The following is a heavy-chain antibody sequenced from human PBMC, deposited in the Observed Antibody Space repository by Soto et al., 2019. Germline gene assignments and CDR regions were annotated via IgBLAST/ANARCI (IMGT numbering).Heavy chain of an antibody. CDR2: IHYSGST. J-gene: IGHJ6*02. Sequence: SETLSLTCTVPGGSVNIGTYYWSWIRQPPGKGLEWIGFIHYSGSTNYNPSLKGRVTMSVDTSKNQFSLKLSSVTAADTAVYYCARSPDSSGYYPRRYYYGMDVWGQRTTVTVS. D-gene: IGHD3-22*01. CDR3: ARSPDSSGYYPRRYYYGMDV. V-gene: IGHV4-61*01. CDR1: GGSVNIGTYY.